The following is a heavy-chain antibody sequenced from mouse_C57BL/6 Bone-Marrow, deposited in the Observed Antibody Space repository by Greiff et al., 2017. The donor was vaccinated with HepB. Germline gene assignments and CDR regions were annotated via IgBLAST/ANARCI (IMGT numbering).Heavy chain of an antibody. D-gene: IGHD4-1*01. Sequence: EVMLVESGGGLVKPGGSLKLSCAASGFTFSSYAMSWVRQTPEKRLEWVATISDGGSYTYYPDNVKGRFTISRDNAKNNLYLQMSHLKSEDTAMYYCARDAGTGAKGFDDWGQGTTLTVSS. CDR2: ISDGGSYT. J-gene: IGHJ2*01. V-gene: IGHV5-4*01. CDR3: ARDAGTGAKGFDD. CDR1: GFTFSSYA.